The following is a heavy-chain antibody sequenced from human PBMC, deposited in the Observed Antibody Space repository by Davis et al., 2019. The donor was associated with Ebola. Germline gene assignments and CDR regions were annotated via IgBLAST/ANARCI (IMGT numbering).Heavy chain of an antibody. CDR3: ARAPNYSVLTGTSSYYFDY. D-gene: IGHD3-9*01. CDR1: GYTFTSYG. Sequence: ASVKVSCKSSGYTFTSYGLVWVRQAPGLGLEWMGWISGFNTNTNFAQKFQGRVTVSKDTSTNTAYMDLRSLTSDDTAIYYCARAPNYSVLTGTSSYYFDYWGQGTLVTVSS. V-gene: IGHV1-18*04. J-gene: IGHJ4*02. CDR2: ISGFNTNT.